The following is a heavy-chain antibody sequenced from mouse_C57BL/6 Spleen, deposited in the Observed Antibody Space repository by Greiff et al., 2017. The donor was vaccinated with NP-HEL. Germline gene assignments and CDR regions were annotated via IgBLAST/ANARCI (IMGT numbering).Heavy chain of an antibody. CDR2: IDPSDSYT. CDR3: ARTYYSNQYYFDY. J-gene: IGHJ2*01. D-gene: IGHD2-5*01. CDR1: GYTFTSYW. Sequence: QVQLQQPGAELVMPGASVKLSCKASGYTFTSYWMHWVKQRPGQGLEWIGEIDPSDSYTNYNQKFKGKSTLTVDKSSSTAYMQLSSLTSEDSAVYYCARTYYSNQYYFDYWGQGTTLTVSS. V-gene: IGHV1-69*01.